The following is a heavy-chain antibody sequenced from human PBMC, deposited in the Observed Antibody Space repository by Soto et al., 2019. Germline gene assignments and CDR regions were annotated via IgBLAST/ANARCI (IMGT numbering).Heavy chain of an antibody. CDR1: GYTFTKFA. Sequence: QVQLVQSWAEVKKPGASVKVSCKASGYTFTKFAMHWVRQAPGQRLEWMGWISPGNGDTRYSRNFQGRVTMTSDTPANTGYMELSSLKSEDTAVYYCARGEFLGPLNGNDYWGQGTLVTVSS. CDR2: ISPGNGDT. CDR3: ARGEFLGPLNGNDY. D-gene: IGHD3-16*01. J-gene: IGHJ4*02. V-gene: IGHV1-3*01.